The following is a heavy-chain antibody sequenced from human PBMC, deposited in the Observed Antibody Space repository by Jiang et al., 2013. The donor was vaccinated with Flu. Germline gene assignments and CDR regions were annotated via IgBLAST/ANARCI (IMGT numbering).Heavy chain of an antibody. J-gene: IGHJ5*02. V-gene: IGHV4-38-2*02. CDR3: ARDFSDCFFGGSCYSPGWFDP. CDR2: IYHSGST. CDR1: GYSISSGYY. Sequence: GPGLVKPSETLSLTCAVSGYSISSGYYWGWIRQPPGKGLEWIGSIYHSGSTYYNPSLKSRVTISVDTSKNQFSLKLSSVTAADTAVYYCARDFSDCFFGGSCYSPGWFDPWGQGTLVTVSS. D-gene: IGHD2-15*01.